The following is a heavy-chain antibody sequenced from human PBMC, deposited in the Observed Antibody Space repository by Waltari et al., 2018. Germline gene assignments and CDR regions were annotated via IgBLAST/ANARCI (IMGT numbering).Heavy chain of an antibody. CDR1: GGSFSGYY. D-gene: IGHD2-15*01. Sequence: QVQLQQWGAGLLKPSETLSLTCAVYGGSFSGYYWSWIRQPPGKGLEWIGEINHSGSTNYNPSLKSRVTISVDTSKNQFSLKLSSVTAADTAVYYCASFLGYCSGGSCHRSDPWGQGTLVTVSS. V-gene: IGHV4-34*01. J-gene: IGHJ5*02. CDR3: ASFLGYCSGGSCHRSDP. CDR2: INHSGST.